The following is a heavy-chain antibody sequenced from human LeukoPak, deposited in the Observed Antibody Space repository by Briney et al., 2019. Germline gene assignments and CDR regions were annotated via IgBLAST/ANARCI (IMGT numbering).Heavy chain of an antibody. J-gene: IGHJ4*02. CDR1: GFTFSSYW. D-gene: IGHD6-19*01. V-gene: IGHV3-74*01. CDR2: INSDGSST. CDR3: ARDQVEAGFDY. Sequence: GGSLRLSCAASGFTFSSYWMHWVRQAPGKGLVWVSRINSDGSSTSYADSVKGRFTISRGNAKNTLYLQMNSLRAEDTAVYYCARDQVEAGFDYWGQGTLVTVSS.